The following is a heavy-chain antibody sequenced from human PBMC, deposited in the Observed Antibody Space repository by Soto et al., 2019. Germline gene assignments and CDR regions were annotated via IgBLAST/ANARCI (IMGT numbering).Heavy chain of an antibody. CDR3: ARLRCGGSCYPDY. J-gene: IGHJ4*02. D-gene: IGHD2-15*01. CDR1: GDSFTTYW. CDR2: IFPGDSDT. V-gene: IGHV5-51*01. Sequence: PGESLKISCKASGDSFTTYWIGWVRQMPGKGLEWMGIIFPGDSDTRYSPSFQGQVTISADKSISTAYLQWSSLKASDTAMYYCARLRCGGSCYPDYWGQGTLVTVSS.